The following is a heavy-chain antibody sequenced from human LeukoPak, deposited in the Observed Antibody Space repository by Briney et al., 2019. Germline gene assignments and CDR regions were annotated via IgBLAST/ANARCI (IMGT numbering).Heavy chain of an antibody. Sequence: GGALRLSCVASGFTFSTYWMSWVRQAPGRGLEWVAHMKPDGSEKTFVDSVKGRFTISRDNAKNSLYLQMNSLRAEDTAVYYCARDGPWFGEFFDYWGQGALVTVAS. CDR1: GFTFSTYW. V-gene: IGHV3-7*01. D-gene: IGHD3-10*01. CDR3: ARDGPWFGEFFDY. J-gene: IGHJ4*02. CDR2: MKPDGSEK.